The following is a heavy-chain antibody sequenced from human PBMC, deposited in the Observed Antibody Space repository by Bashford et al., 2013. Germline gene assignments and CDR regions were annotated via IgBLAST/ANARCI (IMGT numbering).Heavy chain of an antibody. CDR3: ARDLSITSLAY. V-gene: IGHV1-2*02. D-gene: IGHD1-20*01. Sequence: SVKVSCKASGNTFTGYYMHWVRQAPGQGLEWMGWINPNNGDTKYALKFQGRVTMTRDTSIATAYLDLHSLRSDDTAVYYCARDLSITSLAYWGQGTLVTVSS. CDR2: INPNNGDT. J-gene: IGHJ4*02. CDR1: GNTFTGYY.